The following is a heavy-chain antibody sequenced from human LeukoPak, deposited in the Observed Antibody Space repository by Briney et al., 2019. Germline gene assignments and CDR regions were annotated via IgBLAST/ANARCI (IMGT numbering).Heavy chain of an antibody. CDR2: IYSGGST. CDR1: GFTVSSNY. Sequence: GGSLRLSCAASGFTVSSNYMSWVRQAPGKGLEWVSVIYSGGSTYYADSVKGRFTNSRHNSKNTLYLQMNSLRAEDTAVYYCARFYGGGAFDIWGQGTMVTVSS. J-gene: IGHJ3*02. CDR3: ARFYGGGAFDI. D-gene: IGHD3-16*01. V-gene: IGHV3-53*04.